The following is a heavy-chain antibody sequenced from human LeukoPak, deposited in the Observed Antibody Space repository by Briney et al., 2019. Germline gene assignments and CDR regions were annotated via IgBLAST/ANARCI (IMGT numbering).Heavy chain of an antibody. V-gene: IGHV3-30*02. D-gene: IGHD3-9*01. CDR1: GFTFSSYG. CDR2: IRYDGSNK. Sequence: SGGSLRLSCAASGFTFSSYGMHWVRQAPGKGLEWVAFIRYDGSNKYYADSVKGRFTISRDNSKNTLYLQMNSLRAEDTAVYYCARWLNILTGLDPWGQGTLVTVSS. CDR3: ARWLNILTGLDP. J-gene: IGHJ5*02.